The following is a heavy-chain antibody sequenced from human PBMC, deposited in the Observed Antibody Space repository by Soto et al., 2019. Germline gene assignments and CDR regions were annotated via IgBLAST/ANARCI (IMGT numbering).Heavy chain of an antibody. D-gene: IGHD5-18*01. Sequence: ASVRVSCKSSGYAFTGYYIHWVRQAPGQGLEWMGWINPNSGDTNYAQKFQGRVTMTRDTSFSTAYMELSSLRSDDTAVYYCATRYSYVHFWGQGTLVTVSS. CDR2: INPNSGDT. CDR1: GYAFTGYY. V-gene: IGHV1-2*02. CDR3: ATRYSYVHF. J-gene: IGHJ4*02.